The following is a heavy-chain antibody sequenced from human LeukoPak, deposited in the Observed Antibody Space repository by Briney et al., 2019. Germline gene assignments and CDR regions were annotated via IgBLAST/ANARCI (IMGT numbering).Heavy chain of an antibody. Sequence: GGPLRLSCAASGFTFSSYRMHWVRQAPGKGLVWVSRISSDGISTIYAHSVKGRFPISRDNAKNSLFLQMNSLRGEDTAVYYCTREYLTVSYFDYWGQGTLVTVSS. CDR1: GFTFSSYR. CDR3: TREYLTVSYFDY. V-gene: IGHV3-74*01. D-gene: IGHD4-11*01. CDR2: ISSDGIST. J-gene: IGHJ4*02.